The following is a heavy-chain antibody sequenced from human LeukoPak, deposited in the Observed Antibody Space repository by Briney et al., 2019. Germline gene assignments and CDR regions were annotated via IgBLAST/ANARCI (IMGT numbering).Heavy chain of an antibody. CDR2: ISNSVSNI. J-gene: IGHJ4*02. Sequence: PGGSLRLSCAAARFTFSSYGINWVRHAPGKGLGWESYISNSVSNIYYADSLRGGFTTSRDNAKNSLYLQMNSLRAEDTAVYYCARNPLATIFDYWGQGTLVTVSS. V-gene: IGHV3-48*03. CDR3: ARNPLATIFDY. D-gene: IGHD1-26*01. CDR1: RFTFSSYG.